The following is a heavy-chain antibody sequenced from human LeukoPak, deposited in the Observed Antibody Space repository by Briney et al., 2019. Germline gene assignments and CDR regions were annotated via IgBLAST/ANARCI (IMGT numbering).Heavy chain of an antibody. CDR3: AKDFVVVPGLVNYFDS. Sequence: PGGSLRLSCAASGFTFSSYGMSWVRQAPGKGLEWVSVIGGSGGDTYYADSVKGRFTISRDNSKNRLYLRMNSLRAEDTALYYCAKDFVVVPGLVNYFDSWGQGTLVTVSS. CDR1: GFTFSSYG. D-gene: IGHD2-2*01. J-gene: IGHJ4*02. CDR2: IGGSGGDT. V-gene: IGHV3-23*01.